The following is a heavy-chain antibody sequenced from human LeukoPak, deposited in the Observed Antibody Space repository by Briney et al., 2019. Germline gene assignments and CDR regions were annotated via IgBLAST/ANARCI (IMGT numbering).Heavy chain of an antibody. CDR1: GFTFSSYG. Sequence: GGSLRLPCAASGFTFSSYGMHWVRQAPGKGLEWVAFIRYDGSNKYYADSVKGRFTISRDNSKNTLYLQMNSLRAEDTAVYYCAKGVAAAGKAGGRADYWGQGTLVTVSS. D-gene: IGHD6-13*01. CDR2: IRYDGSNK. CDR3: AKGVAAAGKAGGRADY. J-gene: IGHJ4*02. V-gene: IGHV3-30*02.